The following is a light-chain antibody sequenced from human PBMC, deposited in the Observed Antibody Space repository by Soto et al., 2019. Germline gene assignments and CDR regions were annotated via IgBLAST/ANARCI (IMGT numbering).Light chain of an antibody. J-gene: IGKJ2*01. CDR1: RGVSSY. Sequence: EIVLTRSPATLSLSPGERATLSCRASRGVSSYLAWYQQKPGQAPRLLIYDASNRATGIPARFSGSGSGTDFTLTISSLEPEDFAVYYCQQRSNWPPMYTFGQGTKLEIK. V-gene: IGKV3-11*01. CDR2: DAS. CDR3: QQRSNWPPMYT.